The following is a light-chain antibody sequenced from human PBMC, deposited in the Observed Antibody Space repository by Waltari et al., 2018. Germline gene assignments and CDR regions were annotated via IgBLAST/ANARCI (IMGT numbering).Light chain of an antibody. J-gene: IGKJ1*01. Sequence: DIMMTQSPDSLTVSLGERATIKCRSRQSLLFKSNNKNYLAWFQQKPGQSPRLLISWGSTRESGVPDRFSGSGSGTDFTLTITDLHPEDVAIYYCHQYYTSWTFGQGTKVDIK. CDR2: WGS. CDR1: QSLLFKSNNKNY. CDR3: HQYYTSWT. V-gene: IGKV4-1*01.